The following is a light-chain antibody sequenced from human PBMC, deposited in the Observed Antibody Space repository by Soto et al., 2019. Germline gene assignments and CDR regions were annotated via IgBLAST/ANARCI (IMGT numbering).Light chain of an antibody. J-gene: IGLJ1*01. Sequence: QSALTQPASVSGSPGQSIAISCTGTSSDVGGYNSVSWFQQHPGKAPKLIIYDVNDRPSAVSDRFSGSTSGNTASLIISGLQTEDEADYYCSSFTNRKTYVFGTGTKVTVL. CDR2: DVN. V-gene: IGLV2-14*01. CDR1: SSDVGGYNS. CDR3: SSFTNRKTYV.